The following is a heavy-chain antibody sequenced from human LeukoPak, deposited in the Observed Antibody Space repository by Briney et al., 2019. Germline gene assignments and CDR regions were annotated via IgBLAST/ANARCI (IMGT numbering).Heavy chain of an antibody. CDR2: IYYSGST. Sequence: PSETLSLTCTVSGGSISSHYWSWIRQPPGKGLEWIGYIYYSGSTNYNPSLKSRVTISVDTSKNQFSLKLSSVTAADTAVYYCAREYGRGLYNWFDHWGQGTLVTVSS. J-gene: IGHJ5*02. V-gene: IGHV4-59*11. D-gene: IGHD1-14*01. CDR1: GGSISSHY. CDR3: AREYGRGLYNWFDH.